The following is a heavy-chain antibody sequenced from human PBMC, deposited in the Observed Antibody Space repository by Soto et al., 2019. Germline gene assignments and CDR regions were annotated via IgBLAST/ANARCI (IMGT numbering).Heavy chain of an antibody. J-gene: IGHJ4*02. Sequence: SLVKLSRKTSGYSFTEYRISWVRQAPRQGLEWMGRIIPILGIANYAQKFQGRVTITADKSTSTAYMELSSLRSEDTAVYYCGRERPDFFTKAFDYWGQGTLVTVSS. CDR2: IIPILGIA. CDR3: GRERPDFFTKAFDY. CDR1: GYSFTEYR. D-gene: IGHD3-3*01. V-gene: IGHV1-69*04.